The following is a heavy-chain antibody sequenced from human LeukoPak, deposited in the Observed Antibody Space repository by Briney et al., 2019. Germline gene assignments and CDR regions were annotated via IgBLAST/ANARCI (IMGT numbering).Heavy chain of an antibody. D-gene: IGHD4-23*01. Sequence: PGGSLRLSCAASGFIFSSYWMSWVRQAPGKGLEWVANIQQDGSEKYYVDSVKGRFTISRDNAKNSLYLQINSLRAEDTAVYYRSGGNLYWYFDLWGRGTLVTVSS. V-gene: IGHV3-7*01. J-gene: IGHJ2*01. CDR1: GFIFSSYW. CDR3: SGGNLYWYFDL. CDR2: IQQDGSEK.